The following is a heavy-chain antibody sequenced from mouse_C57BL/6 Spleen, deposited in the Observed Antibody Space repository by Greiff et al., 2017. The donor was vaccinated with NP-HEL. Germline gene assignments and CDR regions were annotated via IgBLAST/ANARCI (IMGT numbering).Heavy chain of an antibody. CDR3: ARPDYYGSSYVDY. V-gene: IGHV1-50*01. CDR1: GYTFTSYW. D-gene: IGHD1-1*01. CDR2: IDPSDSYT. Sequence: QVQLQQPGAELVKPGASVKLSCKASGYTFTSYWMQWVKQRPGQGLEWIGEIDPSDSYTNYNQKFKGKATLTVDTSSSTAYMQLSSLTSEDSAVYYCARPDYYGSSYVDYWGQGTLVTVSA. J-gene: IGHJ3*01.